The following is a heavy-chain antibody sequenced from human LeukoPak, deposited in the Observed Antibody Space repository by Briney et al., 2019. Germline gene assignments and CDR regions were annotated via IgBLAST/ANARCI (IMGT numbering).Heavy chain of an antibody. CDR2: IYYSGST. CDR1: GGSISNSSNY. CDR3: ICHGISPCYMDY. D-gene: IGHD2/OR15-2a*01. V-gene: IGHV4-39*01. J-gene: IGHJ4*02. Sequence: SETLTLTCTVSGGSISNSSNYWGWIRQPPGKGLEWIGSIYYSGSTYYNPSLKSRVTISVDTSKNQFSLKLSSVTAADTAVYYSICHGISPCYMDYWGKGTLVTVSS.